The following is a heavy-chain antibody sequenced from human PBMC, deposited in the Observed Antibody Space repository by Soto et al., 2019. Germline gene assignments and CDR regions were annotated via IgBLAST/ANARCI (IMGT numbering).Heavy chain of an antibody. Sequence: SETLSLTCAVSGGSFTSNYWWPWVRQPPGQGLEWIGEIYRTGSNNYNPSLKRRVTISLDKSENQFSLKVTSLTAAETAVYYCASRDPGTSVDYWGQGTLVSVSS. V-gene: IGHV4-4*02. CDR2: IYRTGSN. J-gene: IGHJ4*02. D-gene: IGHD1-7*01. CDR3: ASRDPGTSVDY. CDR1: GGSFTSNYW.